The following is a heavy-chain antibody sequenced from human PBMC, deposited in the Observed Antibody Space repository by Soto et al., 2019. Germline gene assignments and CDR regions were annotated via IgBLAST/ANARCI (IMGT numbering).Heavy chain of an antibody. CDR2: ISAYNGNT. CDR1: GDTFASFG. J-gene: IGHJ4*02. D-gene: IGHD3-10*01. V-gene: IGHV1-18*01. CDR3: ARDQESITDRILQY. Sequence: ASVKVSCKASGDTFASFGFSWVRQAPGQGLEWLGWISAYNGNTHYAQKVRDRVTLTTDTSTNTAYRELRSLTSDDTAVYYCARDQESITDRILQYWGQGTRVTVSS.